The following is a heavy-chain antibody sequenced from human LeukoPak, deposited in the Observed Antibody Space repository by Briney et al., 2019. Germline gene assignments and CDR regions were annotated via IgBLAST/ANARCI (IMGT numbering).Heavy chain of an antibody. CDR1: GFTFSSYT. CDR3: AKDGGLWVSAHWGDS. V-gene: IGHV3-23*01. D-gene: IGHD7-27*01. J-gene: IGHJ4*02. CDR2: ITTSDGNT. Sequence: GGSLRLSCAASGFTFSSYTMSWVRQAPGKGLEWVSTITTSDGNTYYAGPVKGRFTVSRDNSKNTLFLQMNSLRAEDTAVYYCAKDGGLWVSAHWGDSWGRGTLVTVSS.